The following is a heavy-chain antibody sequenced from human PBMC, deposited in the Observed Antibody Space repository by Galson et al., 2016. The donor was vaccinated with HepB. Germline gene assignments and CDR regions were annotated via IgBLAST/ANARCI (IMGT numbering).Heavy chain of an antibody. J-gene: IGHJ4*02. V-gene: IGHV1-2*02. CDR3: ATSIRFLEWSFSSLDY. CDR2: ISPNSGGA. Sequence: SVKVSCKASGYNFIDYHLYWVRQAPGQGLECLGRISPNSGGANYAQKFQGRVTMTSDTSISTAYMELNSLRSDDTAVYYCATSIRFLEWSFSSLDYWGQGTPVTVSS. CDR1: GYNFIDYH. D-gene: IGHD3-3*01.